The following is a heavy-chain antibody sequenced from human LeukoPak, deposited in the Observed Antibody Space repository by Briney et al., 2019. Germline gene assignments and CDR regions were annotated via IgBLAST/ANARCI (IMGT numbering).Heavy chain of an antibody. J-gene: IGHJ4*02. Sequence: PGGSLRFSCAASGFILSSYEMNWVRQAPGKGLEWVSSISSSSTYIYYADSVKGRFTISRENAKNSLYLQMNSLRAEDTAVYYCARGGTPAVVPFDHWGQGTLVTVSS. CDR2: ISSSSTYI. CDR3: ARGGTPAVVPFDH. CDR1: GFILSSYE. D-gene: IGHD2-15*01. V-gene: IGHV3-21*01.